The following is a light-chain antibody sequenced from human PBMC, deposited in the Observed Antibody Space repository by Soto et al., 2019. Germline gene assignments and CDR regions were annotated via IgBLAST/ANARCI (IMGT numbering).Light chain of an antibody. CDR2: GTS. CDR1: QGIRNN. V-gene: IGKV1-17*01. CDR3: LQHETYPRT. Sequence: DIQMTQSTSSLFASVGDRVSITCRASQGIRNNLGWYQQRPGKAPKRLIYGTSNLQTGVPSRFSGSGYGTDFTLTISSLQPEDFATYYCLQHETYPRTFRQGTKVDIK. J-gene: IGKJ1*01.